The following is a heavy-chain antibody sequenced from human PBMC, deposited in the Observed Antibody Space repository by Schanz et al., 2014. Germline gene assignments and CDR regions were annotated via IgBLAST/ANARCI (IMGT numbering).Heavy chain of an antibody. J-gene: IGHJ6*02. V-gene: IGHV3-23*04. D-gene: IGHD1-26*01. CDR1: GFSFSDYA. CDR3: AKLLGIGSASYGMDV. Sequence: EVQLVESGGDLVQPGGSLRLSCAALGFSFSDYAMTWVRQVPGKGLEWVSVIGGSGSLTYYSESVRGRFIISRDNSKNTVSLQMRSLRAEDTDIYYCAKLLGIGSASYGMDVWGQGTTVTVSS. CDR2: IGGSGSLT.